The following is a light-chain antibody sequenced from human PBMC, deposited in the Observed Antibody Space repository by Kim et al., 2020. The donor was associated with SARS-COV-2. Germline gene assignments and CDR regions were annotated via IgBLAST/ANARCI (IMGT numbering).Light chain of an antibody. V-gene: IGKV1-39*01. Sequence: DIQMTQSPSSLSASIGDRVIITCRASQSIGSYLNWYQQKPGKAPKLLIYVASSLQSGVPSRFSGSGSGTDFTLTISSLQREDFATYYCQHSFGTPPFTFGHGTRLEIK. J-gene: IGKJ5*01. CDR2: VAS. CDR1: QSIGSY. CDR3: QHSFGTPPFT.